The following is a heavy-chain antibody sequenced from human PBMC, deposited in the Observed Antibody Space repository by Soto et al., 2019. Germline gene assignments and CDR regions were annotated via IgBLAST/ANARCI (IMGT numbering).Heavy chain of an antibody. Sequence: QVQLVQSGAEVKKPGASVKVSCKASGYTFTSYDINWVRQATGQGLEWMGWMNPNSGNTAYAQKFQGRITMTRNPSTSTAYMELSSLRSEDTAVYYCAREKVTSGYPDWGQGTLVTVSS. D-gene: IGHD3-22*01. CDR3: AREKVTSGYPD. CDR1: GYTFTSYD. J-gene: IGHJ4*02. V-gene: IGHV1-8*01. CDR2: MNPNSGNT.